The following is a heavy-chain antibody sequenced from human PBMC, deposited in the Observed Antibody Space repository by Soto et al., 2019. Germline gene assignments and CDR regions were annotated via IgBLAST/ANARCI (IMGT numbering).Heavy chain of an antibody. CDR1: GGSISSSNW. D-gene: IGHD6-13*01. CDR3: ASISIAAAGQFDY. CDR2: IYHSGST. J-gene: IGHJ4*02. V-gene: IGHV4-4*02. Sequence: SETLSLTCAVSGGSISSSNWWSWVRQPPGKGLEWIGEIYHSGSTNYNPSLKSRVTISVDKSKNQFSLKLSSVTAADTAVYYCASISIAAAGQFDYWGQGTLVTVS.